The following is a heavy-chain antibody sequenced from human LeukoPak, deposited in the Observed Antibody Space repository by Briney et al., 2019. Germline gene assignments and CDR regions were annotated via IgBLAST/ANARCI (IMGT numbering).Heavy chain of an antibody. CDR1: GFTFSSYG. J-gene: IGHJ4*02. CDR3: AKEFIVGATEYYFDY. D-gene: IGHD1-26*01. Sequence: GGSLRLSCAASGFTFSSYGMHWVRQAPGKGLEWVAFIRYDGSNKYYADSVKGRFTISRDNSKNTLYLQMNSLRAEDTAVYYCAKEFIVGATEYYFDYWGQGTLVTVSS. CDR2: IRYDGSNK. V-gene: IGHV3-30*02.